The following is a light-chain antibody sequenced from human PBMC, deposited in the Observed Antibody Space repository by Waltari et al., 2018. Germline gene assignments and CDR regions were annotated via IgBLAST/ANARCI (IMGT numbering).Light chain of an antibody. CDR1: SNDVGAYNH. J-gene: IGLJ2*01. CDR3: CSYAGTYTVL. Sequence: QSALTQPRPVSGSPGQPVTFSCPGTSNDVGAYNHVSWYQHSPGKAPKLIIYDVFNRPSGVPARFSGSKSGNTASLTISGLQAADEADYYCCSYAGTYTVLFGGGTKLTVL. CDR2: DVF. V-gene: IGLV2-11*01.